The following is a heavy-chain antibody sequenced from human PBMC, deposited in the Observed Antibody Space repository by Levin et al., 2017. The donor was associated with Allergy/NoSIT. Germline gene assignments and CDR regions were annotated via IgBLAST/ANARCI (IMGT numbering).Heavy chain of an antibody. V-gene: IGHV4-38-2*01. CDR1: GYSITSGYY. CDR3: ARTRTDRNWIDP. J-gene: IGHJ5*02. D-gene: IGHD3-16*02. Sequence: SQTLSLPCSVSGYSITSGYYWGWIRQPPGKGLEWIANIYHPGSTYYSPSLKSRVTISVDTSKNQFSLKLSSVTAADTAVYYCARTRTDRNWIDPWGQGTLVTVSS. CDR2: IYHPGST.